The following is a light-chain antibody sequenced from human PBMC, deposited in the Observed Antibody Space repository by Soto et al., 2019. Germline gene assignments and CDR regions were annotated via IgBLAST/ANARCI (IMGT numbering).Light chain of an antibody. CDR3: VLYMGSGISL. V-gene: IGLV8-61*01. J-gene: IGLJ2*01. CDR2: STN. CDR1: SGSVSTSYY. Sequence: QTVVTQEPSFSVSPGGTVTLTCGLSSGSVSTSYYPSWYQQTPGQAPRTLIYSTNTRSSGVPDRFSGSILGNQAALTITGAQADDESDYYCVLYMGSGISLFGGGTKLTVL.